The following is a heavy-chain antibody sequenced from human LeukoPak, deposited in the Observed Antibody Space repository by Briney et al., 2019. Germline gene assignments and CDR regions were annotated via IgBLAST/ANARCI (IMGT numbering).Heavy chain of an antibody. CDR1: GGSISSSSYY. CDR3: ARVKPVFDAFDI. Sequence: PSQTLSLTCTLSGGSISSSSYYWGWIRQPPGKGLEWIGSIYYSGSTYYNPSLKSRVTISVDTSKNQFSLKLSSVTAADTAVYYCARVKPVFDAFDIWGQGTMVTVSS. V-gene: IGHV4-39*07. J-gene: IGHJ3*02. D-gene: IGHD2-21*01. CDR2: IYYSGST.